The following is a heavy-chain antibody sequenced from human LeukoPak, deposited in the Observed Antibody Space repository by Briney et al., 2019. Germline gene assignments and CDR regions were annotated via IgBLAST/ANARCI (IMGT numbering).Heavy chain of an antibody. CDR2: INPNSGST. CDR3: ARVVGDGYNFDY. D-gene: IGHD5-24*01. V-gene: IGHV1-2*02. Sequence: ASVKVSCKASGYTFTGYYMHWVRQAPGQGLEWMGWINPNSGSTNYAQKFQGRVTMTRDTSISTAYMELSRLRSDDTAVYYCARVVGDGYNFDYWGQGTLVTVSS. CDR1: GYTFTGYY. J-gene: IGHJ4*02.